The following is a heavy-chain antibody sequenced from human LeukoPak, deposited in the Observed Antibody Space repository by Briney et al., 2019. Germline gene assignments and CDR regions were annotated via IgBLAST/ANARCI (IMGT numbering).Heavy chain of an antibody. CDR2: VTSSGVNT. CDR1: GFXFTTYV. Sequence: GGSLRLPCAASGFXFTTYVMTWVRQAPGKGLQWVSAVTSSGVNTCYADSVKGRFTVSRDNSKNTLYLQMNSLRAEDTAVYYCAKMAVPGNYYFDHWGQGTVVTVSS. D-gene: IGHD6-13*01. J-gene: IGHJ4*02. CDR3: AKMAVPGNYYFDH. V-gene: IGHV3-23*01.